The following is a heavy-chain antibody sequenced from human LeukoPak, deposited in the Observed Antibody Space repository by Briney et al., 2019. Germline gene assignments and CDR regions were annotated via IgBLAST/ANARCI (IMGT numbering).Heavy chain of an antibody. Sequence: GGSLRLSCAASGFTFSSYGMHWVRQAPGEGLEGVAVISYDGSNKYYADSVKGRFTISQDNSKNTPYLQLNSLRAEGTVVYYSAKDLARGRPFGYYFYSWGQGTPVTGSS. D-gene: IGHD3-10*01. CDR2: ISYDGSNK. CDR1: GFTFSSYG. J-gene: IGHJ4*02. CDR3: AKDLARGRPFGYYFYS. V-gene: IGHV3-30*18.